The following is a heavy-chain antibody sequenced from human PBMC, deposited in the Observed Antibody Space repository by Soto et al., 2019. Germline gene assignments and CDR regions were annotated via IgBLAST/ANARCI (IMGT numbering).Heavy chain of an antibody. CDR1: GGSISSGDYY. CDR3: ARGGGAYCGGDCYSGDPFDY. V-gene: IGHV4-30-4*01. D-gene: IGHD2-21*02. CDR2: IYYSGST. Sequence: SETLSLTCTVSGGSISSGDYYWSWIRQPPGKGLEWIGYIYYSGSTYYNPSLKSRVTISVDTSKNQFSLKLSSVTAADTAVYYCARGGGAYCGGDCYSGDPFDYWGQGTLVTVSS. J-gene: IGHJ4*02.